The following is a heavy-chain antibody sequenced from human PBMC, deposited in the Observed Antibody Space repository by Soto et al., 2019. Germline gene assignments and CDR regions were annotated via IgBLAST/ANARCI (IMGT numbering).Heavy chain of an antibody. CDR3: ARIGSWALNFDY. D-gene: IGHD6-13*01. J-gene: IGHJ4*02. CDR2: IWDDGSNK. Sequence: QVQLVESGGGVVQPGRSLRLSCAASGFTFSSYHMHWVRQAPGKGLEWVAVIWDDGSNKYYADSVKGRFTISRDNSKNTLYLQMNSLRVEDTAVYYCARIGSWALNFDYWGQGTLVTLSS. V-gene: IGHV3-33*01. CDR1: GFTFSSYH.